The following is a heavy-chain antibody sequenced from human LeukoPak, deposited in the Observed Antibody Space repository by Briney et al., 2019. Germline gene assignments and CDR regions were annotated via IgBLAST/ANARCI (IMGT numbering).Heavy chain of an antibody. D-gene: IGHD3-22*01. J-gene: IGHJ4*02. CDR1: GYTFTSYG. Sequence: ASVKVSCKASGYTFTSYGISWARQAPGQGLEWMGWISAYNGNTNYAQKLQGRVTMTTDTSTSTAYMELRSLRSDDTAVYYCARTEDYYDSSGYSYWGQGTLVTVSS. V-gene: IGHV1-18*01. CDR3: ARTEDYYDSSGYSY. CDR2: ISAYNGNT.